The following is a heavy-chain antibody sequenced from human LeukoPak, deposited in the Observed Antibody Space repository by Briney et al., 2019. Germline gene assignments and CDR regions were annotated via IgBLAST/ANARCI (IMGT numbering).Heavy chain of an antibody. V-gene: IGHV3-64*01. CDR2: ISSNGGST. D-gene: IGHD3-16*01. CDR3: ARDTTAWGTTSDY. Sequence: GGSLRLSCSASGFTFSSYAMHWVHQAPGKGLEYVSAISSNGGSTYYANSVKGRFTISRDNSKNTLYLQMNSLRAEDTAVYYCARDTTAWGTTSDYWGQGTLVTVSS. CDR1: GFTFSSYA. J-gene: IGHJ4*02.